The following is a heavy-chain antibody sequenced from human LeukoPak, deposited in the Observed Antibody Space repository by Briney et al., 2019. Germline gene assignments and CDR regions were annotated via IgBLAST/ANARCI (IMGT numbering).Heavy chain of an antibody. CDR2: IYYSGST. CDR1: GGSISSGGYY. Sequence: SETLSLTCTVSGGSISSGGYYWSWIRQHPGKGLEWIGYIYYSGSTYYNPSLKSRVTISVDTSKNQFSLKLSSVTAADTAVYYCARGPDIMITFGGLDYYFDYWGQGTLVTVSS. CDR3: ARGPDIMITFGGLDYYFDY. J-gene: IGHJ4*02. D-gene: IGHD3-16*01. V-gene: IGHV4-31*03.